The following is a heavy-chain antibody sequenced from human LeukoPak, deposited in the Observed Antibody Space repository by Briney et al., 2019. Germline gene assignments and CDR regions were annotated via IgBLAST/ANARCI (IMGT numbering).Heavy chain of an antibody. CDR3: ARRKDLDFWSGYYFDY. D-gene: IGHD3-3*01. V-gene: IGHV5-51*01. CDR2: IYPGDSDT. J-gene: IGHJ4*02. CDR1: GYSFSNYW. Sequence: GESLKISCKGSGYSFSNYWIGWVRQMPGKGLEWMGIIYPGDSDTRYSPSFEGQVTMSVDKSISTAYLQWSSLKASDTAMYYCARRKDLDFWSGYYFDYWGQGTLVTVSS.